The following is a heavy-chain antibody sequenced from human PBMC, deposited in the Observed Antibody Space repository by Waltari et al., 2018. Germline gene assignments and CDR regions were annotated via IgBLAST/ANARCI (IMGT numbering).Heavy chain of an antibody. Sequence: QVQLVQSGAEVKKPGSSVKVSCKASGGTFSSYAISWVRQAPGQGLEWMGGIIPSFGTANYAQKFQGRVTITADESTSTAYMELSSLRSEDTAVYYCARGDIVVVPAATHYYYYYMDVWGKGTTVTISS. J-gene: IGHJ6*03. CDR3: ARGDIVVVPAATHYYYYYMDV. CDR1: GGTFSSYA. D-gene: IGHD2-2*01. CDR2: IIPSFGTA. V-gene: IGHV1-69*12.